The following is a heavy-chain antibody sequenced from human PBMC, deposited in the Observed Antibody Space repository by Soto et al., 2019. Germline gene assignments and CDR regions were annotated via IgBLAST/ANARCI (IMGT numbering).Heavy chain of an antibody. CDR2: ISGSGGST. V-gene: IGHV3-23*01. D-gene: IGHD3-9*01. CDR1: GFTFSSYA. CDR3: AKDQTRTYYDILTGYLGVMDV. Sequence: GGSLRLSCAASGFTFSSYAMSWVRQAPGKGLEWVSAISGSGGSTYYADSVKGRFTISRDNSKNTLYLQMNSLRAEDTAVYYCAKDQTRTYYDILTGYLGVMDVWGKGTTVTVSS. J-gene: IGHJ6*03.